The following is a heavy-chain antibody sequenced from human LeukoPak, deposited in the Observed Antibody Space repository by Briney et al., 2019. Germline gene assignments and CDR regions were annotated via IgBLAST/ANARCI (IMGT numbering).Heavy chain of an antibody. D-gene: IGHD1-14*01. J-gene: IGHJ5*02. CDR2: IRGSGAGT. Sequence: GGSLRLSCAASGFTFSTYAMSWVRQAPGKGLEWVSAIRGSGAGTYYADSVKGRFTISRDNSKNTLYLQMNSLRADDTAVYYCVRTQPRSRLLDRWGQGTLVTVSS. CDR3: VRTQPRSRLLDR. V-gene: IGHV3-23*01. CDR1: GFTFSTYA.